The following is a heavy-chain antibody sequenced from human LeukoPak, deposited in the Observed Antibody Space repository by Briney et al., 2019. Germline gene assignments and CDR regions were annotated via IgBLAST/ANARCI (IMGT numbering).Heavy chain of an antibody. Sequence: AETLRSTCAVSGGAISRSCWSWIRQPPGKRLEWIGYIYYSGSTNYNPSLKSRVTISIDTSKTQFSLKLSSVSAADTAVYYCARPAGGTTFDYWGQGTLVTVSS. CDR2: IYYSGST. J-gene: IGHJ4*02. V-gene: IGHV4-59*08. CDR3: ARPAGGTTFDY. CDR1: GGAISRSC. D-gene: IGHD2-2*01.